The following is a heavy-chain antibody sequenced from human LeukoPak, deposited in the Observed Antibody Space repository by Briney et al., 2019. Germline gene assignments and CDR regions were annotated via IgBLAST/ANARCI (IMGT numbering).Heavy chain of an antibody. CDR3: ARETGDLAFDI. J-gene: IGHJ3*02. D-gene: IGHD7-27*01. CDR2: IKKDGSEK. CDR1: GFTFSSNW. Sequence: GGSLRLSCAASGFTFSSNWMSWVRQAPGKGLEWVANIKKDGSEKYYVDSVKGRFTISRDNAKNSLYLQMNSLRAEDTAVYYCARETGDLAFDIWGQGTMVTVSS. V-gene: IGHV3-7*01.